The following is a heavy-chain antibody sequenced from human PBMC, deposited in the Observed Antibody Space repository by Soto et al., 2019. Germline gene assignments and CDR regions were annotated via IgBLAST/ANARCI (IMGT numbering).Heavy chain of an antibody. CDR1: GGSISSYY. D-gene: IGHD2-15*01. J-gene: IGHJ6*02. CDR2: VHHSWGS. CDR3: ARQGFEPLHGLVDV. Sequence: QVQLQESGPGLVKPSETLSHSCTVSGGSISSYYWSWFLQSPGKRMERIGYVHHSWGSSYNPSLQSRVAISLYTSKSQFSLKVTSVTATDTAVYYCARQGFEPLHGLVDVWGQGTTVTVSS. V-gene: IGHV4-59*08.